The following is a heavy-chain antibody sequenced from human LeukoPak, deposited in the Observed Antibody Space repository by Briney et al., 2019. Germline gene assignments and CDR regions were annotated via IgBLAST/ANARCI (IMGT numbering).Heavy chain of an antibody. CDR2: ISGSGGST. J-gene: IGHJ6*02. CDR1: GFTFSSYA. V-gene: IGHV3-23*01. Sequence: GGSLRLSCAASGFTFSSYAMSWVRQAPGKGLEWVSAISGSGGSTYYADSVKGRFTISRDNSKNALYLQMNSLRAEDTAVYYCAKDLGRIQTYGMDVWGQGTTVTVSS. CDR3: AKDLGRIQTYGMDV.